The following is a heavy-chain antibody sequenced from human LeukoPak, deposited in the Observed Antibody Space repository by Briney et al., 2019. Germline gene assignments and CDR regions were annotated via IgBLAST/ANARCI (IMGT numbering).Heavy chain of an antibody. V-gene: IGHV6-1*01. J-gene: IGHJ4*02. Sequence: SQTLSLTFAISGDSVSRKSVSWSWIRQSPSGGLEFLGRTRYRSTWMTFYSLSVQSRMTINADTSRNHVSLRLNSVTPEDTALYYCVRDFNWGFDYWGQGTLVTVSS. CDR2: TRYRSTWMT. CDR1: GDSVSRKSVS. D-gene: IGHD7-27*01. CDR3: VRDFNWGFDY.